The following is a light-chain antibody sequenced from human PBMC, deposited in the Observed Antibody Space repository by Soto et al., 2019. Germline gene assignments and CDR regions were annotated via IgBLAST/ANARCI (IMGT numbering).Light chain of an antibody. Sequence: QSALTQPACVSGSPGQSITISCAGTSSDIGGSEYVAWYQQHPGKAPKLMIYGVSNRPSGVSNRFSGSKSGNTASLTISGLQAEDEADYFCYSSRSSSTTFYVFGTGTKLTDL. V-gene: IGLV2-14*03. CDR2: GVS. CDR1: SSDIGGSEY. J-gene: IGLJ1*01. CDR3: YSSRSSSTTFYV.